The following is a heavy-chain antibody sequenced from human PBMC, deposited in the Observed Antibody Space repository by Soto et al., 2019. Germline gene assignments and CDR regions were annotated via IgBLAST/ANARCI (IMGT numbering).Heavy chain of an antibody. Sequence: QVQLQESGPGLVKPSETLSLTCTVSGGSISSYYWSWIRQPPGKGLEWIGYIYYSGSTNYNPSLKXRVTIXXDXSXXQFXXXXXXXXXXXXXXXXXXXXXXXXXXXXXXXWYFDLWGRGTLVTVSS. J-gene: IGHJ2*01. CDR3: XXXXXXXXXXXXXXWYFDL. CDR2: IYYSGST. V-gene: IGHV4-59*01. CDR1: GGSISSYY.